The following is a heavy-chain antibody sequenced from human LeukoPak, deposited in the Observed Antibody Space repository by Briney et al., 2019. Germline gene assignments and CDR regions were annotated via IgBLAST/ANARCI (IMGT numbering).Heavy chain of an antibody. CDR1: GLTFSSYW. V-gene: IGHV3-7*03. D-gene: IGHD2-2*01. J-gene: IGHJ4*02. CDR2: IKQDGSEK. Sequence: GGSLRLSCAASGLTFSSYWMSWVRQAPGKGLEWVANIKQDGSEKYYVDSVKGRFTISRDNAKNSLYLQMNSLRAEDTAVYYCARGEYQLPGDSWGQGTLVTVSS. CDR3: ARGEYQLPGDS.